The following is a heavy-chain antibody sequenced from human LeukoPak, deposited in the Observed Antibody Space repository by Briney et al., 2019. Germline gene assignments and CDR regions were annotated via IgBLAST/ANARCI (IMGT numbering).Heavy chain of an antibody. J-gene: IGHJ2*01. CDR1: GFTFSSYS. V-gene: IGHV3-21*01. Sequence: GGSLRLSCAASGFTFSSYSMNWVRQAPGKGLEWVSSISSSSSYIYYADSVKGRFTISRDNAKNSLYLQMNSLRAEDTAVYYCARARVTFGGVIDDWYFDLWGCGTLVTVSS. CDR3: ARARVTFGGVIDDWYFDL. D-gene: IGHD3-16*01. CDR2: ISSSSSYI.